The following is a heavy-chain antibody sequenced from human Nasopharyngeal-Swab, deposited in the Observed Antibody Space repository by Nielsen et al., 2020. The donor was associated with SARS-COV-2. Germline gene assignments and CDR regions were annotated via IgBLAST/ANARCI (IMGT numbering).Heavy chain of an antibody. CDR2: ISYDGSNK. Sequence: GESLKISCAASGFTFSSSAMHWVRQAPGKGLEWVAVISYDGSNKYYADSVKGRFTISRDNSKTTLYLQMNSLRAEDTAVYYCARARSGSYYSDFDYWGQGTLVTVSS. J-gene: IGHJ4*02. CDR1: GFTFSSSA. D-gene: IGHD3-10*01. CDR3: ARARSGSYYSDFDY. V-gene: IGHV3-30-3*01.